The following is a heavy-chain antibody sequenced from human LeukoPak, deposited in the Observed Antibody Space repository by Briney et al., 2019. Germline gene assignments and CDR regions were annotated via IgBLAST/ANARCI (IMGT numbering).Heavy chain of an antibody. J-gene: IGHJ4*02. D-gene: IGHD1-26*01. CDR3: ARGGIPGGNYYREHFDY. CDR2: IYPGDYDT. Sequence: GASLKISCKGSGCSFTTYWIGWVRPMPGKGLEWMGIIYPGDYDTRYSPSFQGQVTISADKSISTAYLQWSSLKTSDTAMYYCARGGIPGGNYYREHFDYWGQGTLVTVSS. CDR1: GCSFTTYW. V-gene: IGHV5-51*01.